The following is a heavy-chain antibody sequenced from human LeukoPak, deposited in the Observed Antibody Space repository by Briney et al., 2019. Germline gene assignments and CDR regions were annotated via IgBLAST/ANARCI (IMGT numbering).Heavy chain of an antibody. D-gene: IGHD6-13*01. J-gene: IGHJ4*02. Sequence: PGGSLRLSCAASGFTFSSYSMNWVRQAPGKGLEWVSSISSSSSYIYYADSVKGRFTISRDNAKNSLYLQMNSLRAEDTAVYYCARSEAAAAPGDYWGQGTLVTVSS. CDR3: ARSEAAAAPGDY. CDR2: ISSSSSYI. V-gene: IGHV3-21*01. CDR1: GFTFSSYS.